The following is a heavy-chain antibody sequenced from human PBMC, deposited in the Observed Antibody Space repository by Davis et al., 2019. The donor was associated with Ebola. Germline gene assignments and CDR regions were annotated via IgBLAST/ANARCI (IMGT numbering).Heavy chain of an antibody. CDR2: ISSSSSYT. J-gene: IGHJ4*02. D-gene: IGHD2-2*01. V-gene: IGHV3-11*06. CDR3: ATHQTSAAWNYFDH. CDR1: GFTFSDYY. Sequence: GESLKISCAASGFTFSDYYMSWIRQAPGKGLEWVSYISSSSSYTNYADSVKGRFTISRDNAKNSVYLQLNSLRVDDTAVYYCATHQTSAAWNYFDHWGQGTLVTVSS.